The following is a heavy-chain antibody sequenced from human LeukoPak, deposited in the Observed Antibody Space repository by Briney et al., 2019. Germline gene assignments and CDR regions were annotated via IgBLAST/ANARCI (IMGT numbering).Heavy chain of an antibody. V-gene: IGHV3-66*01. Sequence: GGSLRLSCAASGLTVNWNYMVWVRQAPGKGLEWVSGMYVGGGPKYADSVKGRFTISTDTSKNTLSLQMNILRAEDTAVYYCARGNPAAAGEHLDRWGQGTLVTVSS. D-gene: IGHD6-13*01. J-gene: IGHJ5*02. CDR3: ARGNPAAAGEHLDR. CDR2: MYVGGGP. CDR1: GLTVNWNY.